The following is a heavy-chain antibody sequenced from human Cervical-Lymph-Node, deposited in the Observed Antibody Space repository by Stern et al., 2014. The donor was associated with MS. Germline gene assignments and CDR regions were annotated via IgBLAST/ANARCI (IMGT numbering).Heavy chain of an antibody. D-gene: IGHD3-3*01. CDR3: AKGLFFSNFDF. CDR2: TSGSGGTT. Sequence: EVQLEESGGGLAQPGGSLRLSCAASGFTFSNYALSWVRQAPGKGLEWVSVTSGSGGTTYYADSVKGRFTISRDNSKNMLYLQMNSLRAEDTAIYYCAKGLFFSNFDFWGQGTLVTVSS. CDR1: GFTFSNYA. J-gene: IGHJ4*02. V-gene: IGHV3-23*04.